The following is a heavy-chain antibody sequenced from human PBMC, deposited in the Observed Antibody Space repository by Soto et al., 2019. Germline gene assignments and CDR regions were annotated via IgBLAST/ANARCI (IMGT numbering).Heavy chain of an antibody. J-gene: IGHJ6*02. D-gene: IGHD5-12*01. CDR3: ANKRGYSGYDAPLPYLYGMDV. V-gene: IGHV3-33*03. Sequence: QVQLVESGGGVVQPGRSLKLSCAASGFTFSNYGMHWVRQAPGKGLQWVAVRWYDGSKQPYADSVQGRFTIARDNSRNALYSPMHSLRVEDTGDYYCANKRGYSGYDAPLPYLYGMDVWGQGTTVTVSS. CDR2: RWYDGSKQ. CDR1: GFTFSNYG.